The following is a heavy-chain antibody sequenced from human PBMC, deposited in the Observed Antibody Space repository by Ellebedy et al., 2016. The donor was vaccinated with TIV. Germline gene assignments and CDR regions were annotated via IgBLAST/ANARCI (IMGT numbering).Heavy chain of an antibody. CDR2: ISGSGGST. CDR3: AKEDCSSTSCYYYYGMDV. Sequence: GESLKISXAASGFTFSSYAMSWVRQAPGKGLEWVSAISGSGGSTYYADSVKGRFTISRDNSKNTLYLQMNSLRAEDTAVYYCAKEDCSSTSCYYYYGMDVWGQGTTVTVSS. D-gene: IGHD2-2*01. CDR1: GFTFSSYA. V-gene: IGHV3-23*01. J-gene: IGHJ6*02.